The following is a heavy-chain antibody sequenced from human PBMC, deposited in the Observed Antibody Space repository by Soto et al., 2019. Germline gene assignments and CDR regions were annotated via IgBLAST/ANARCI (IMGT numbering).Heavy chain of an antibody. CDR3: ARDGMTTGDT. V-gene: IGHV4-4*07. CDR1: GGSVTSYT. D-gene: IGHD2-21*02. CDR2: VFSSVSA. J-gene: IGHJ4*02. Sequence: SETLSVTCIVSGGSVTSYTWSWVRQPANKGLEWIGRVFSSVSATYNPSLKSRVSISMDTAENRISLKLDSVTAADAGVYFCARDGMTTGDTWGPGTLVTVSS.